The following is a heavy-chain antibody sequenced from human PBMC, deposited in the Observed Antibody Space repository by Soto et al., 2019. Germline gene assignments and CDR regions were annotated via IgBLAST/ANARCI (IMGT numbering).Heavy chain of an antibody. CDR2: ISAYNGNT. CDR3: ARGTTVETGSY. Sequence: QVQLVQSGAEVKKPGASVKVSCKASGYTFTSYGISWVRQAPGQGLEWMGWISAYNGNTNYAQKQQGRGTMTTATSTSTASTELRSLRSGATAAYYCARGTTVETGSYWGQGTLVTVSS. V-gene: IGHV1-18*01. J-gene: IGHJ4*02. D-gene: IGHD4-17*01. CDR1: GYTFTSYG.